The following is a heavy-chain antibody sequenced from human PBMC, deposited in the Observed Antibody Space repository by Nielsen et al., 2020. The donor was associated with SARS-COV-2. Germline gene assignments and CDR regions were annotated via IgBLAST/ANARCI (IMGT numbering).Heavy chain of an antibody. V-gene: IGHV1-18*01. CDR3: ARSKQQLVQSVWFDP. J-gene: IGHJ5*02. D-gene: IGHD6-13*01. CDR2: ISAYNGNT. Sequence: ASVKVSCKASGYTFTNYGISWVRQAPGQGLEWMGWISAYNGNTNYAQKFQGRVTITADKSTSTAYMELSSLRSEDTAVYYCARSKQQLVQSVWFDPWGQGTLVTVSS. CDR1: GYTFTNYG.